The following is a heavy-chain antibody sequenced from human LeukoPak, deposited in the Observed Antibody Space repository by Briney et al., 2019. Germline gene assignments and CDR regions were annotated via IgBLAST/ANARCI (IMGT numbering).Heavy chain of an antibody. CDR2: IYYSGST. J-gene: IGHJ5*02. D-gene: IGHD3-3*01. Sequence: PSETLSLTCTVSGGSISSSSYYWGWTRQPPGKGLEWIGSIYYSGSTYYNPSLKSRVTISVDTSKNQFSLKLSSVTAADTAVYYCAREKGRLRFLEWLSSGFDPWGQGTLVTVSS. CDR3: AREKGRLRFLEWLSSGFDP. CDR1: GGSISSSSYY. V-gene: IGHV4-39*07.